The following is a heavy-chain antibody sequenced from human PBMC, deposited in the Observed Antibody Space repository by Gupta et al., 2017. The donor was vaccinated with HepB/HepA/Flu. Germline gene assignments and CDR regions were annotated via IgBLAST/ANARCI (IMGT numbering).Heavy chain of an antibody. J-gene: IGHJ1*01. CDR2: ISTSGTYV. CDR3: ARDRGFRSSSSAY. CDR1: GYTFSSHF. D-gene: IGHD2-2*01. V-gene: IGHV3-21*02. Sequence: LVESGGGQVKPGGSLTLTCVGSGYTFSSHFMNWFRQAPGKGLEWVASISTSGTYVYYEDSLKGRFTISRDNDKNSLSLQMNSLRGDDTAVYFCARDRGFRSSSSAYWGQGTLVTVSS.